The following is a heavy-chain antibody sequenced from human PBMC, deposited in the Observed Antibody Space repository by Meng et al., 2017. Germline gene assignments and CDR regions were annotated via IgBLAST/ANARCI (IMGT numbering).Heavy chain of an antibody. CDR3: AREGRVDFDY. CDR1: CYTFTSYA. Sequence: GHMVQTECELKTPGASVKGCCKASCYTFTSYAMNWVRQAPGQGLEWMGWINTNTGNPTYAQGFTGRFVFSLDTSVSTAYLQISSLKAEDTAVYYCAREGRVDFDYWGQGTLVTVSS. V-gene: IGHV7-4-1*02. D-gene: IGHD1-26*01. CDR2: INTNTGNP. J-gene: IGHJ4*02.